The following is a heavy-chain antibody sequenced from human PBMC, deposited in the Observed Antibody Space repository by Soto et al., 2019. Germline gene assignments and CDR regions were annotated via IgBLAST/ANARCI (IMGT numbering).Heavy chain of an antibody. CDR1: GFTFSSYA. Sequence: PGGSLRLPCAASGFTFSSYAMSWVRQAPGKGLEWVSAISGSGGSTYYADSVKGRFTISRDNSKNTLYLQMNSLRAEDTAVYYRAKDQGANDFWSGYYPNWFDPWGQGTLVTVSS. CDR3: AKDQGANDFWSGYYPNWFDP. V-gene: IGHV3-23*01. D-gene: IGHD3-3*01. J-gene: IGHJ5*02. CDR2: ISGSGGST.